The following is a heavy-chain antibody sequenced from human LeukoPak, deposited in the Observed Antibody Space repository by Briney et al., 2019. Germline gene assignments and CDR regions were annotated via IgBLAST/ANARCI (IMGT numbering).Heavy chain of an antibody. J-gene: IGHJ4*02. CDR3: ATAYMVGARRPFPY. V-gene: IGHV1-24*01. CDR1: GYTLSEFS. D-gene: IGHD1-26*01. Sequence: ASVKVSCKVSGYTLSEFSMHGVRQTPGKGLEWMGGFDPEDDETTYAQKFQGRVTMTEDTSTDTAYMELSSLRSEDTAVYFCATAYMVGARRPFPYWGQGTLVTVSS. CDR2: FDPEDDET.